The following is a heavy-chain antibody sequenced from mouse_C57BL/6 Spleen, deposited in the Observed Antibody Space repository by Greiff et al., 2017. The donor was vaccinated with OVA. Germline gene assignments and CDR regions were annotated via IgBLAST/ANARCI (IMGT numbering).Heavy chain of an antibody. Sequence: VQLQQPGTELVKPGASVKLSCKASGYTFTSYWLHWVKQRPGQGLEWIGNINPSNGGTNYNEKFKSKATLTVDKSSSTAYVQLSSLTSEDSAVYYCASPYYYEGYFDVWGTGTTVTVSS. CDR2: INPSNGGT. CDR3: ASPYYYEGYFDV. V-gene: IGHV1-53*01. CDR1: GYTFTSYW. J-gene: IGHJ1*03. D-gene: IGHD1-1*01.